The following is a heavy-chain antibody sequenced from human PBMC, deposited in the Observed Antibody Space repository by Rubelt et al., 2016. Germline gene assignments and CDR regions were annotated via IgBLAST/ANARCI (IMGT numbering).Heavy chain of an antibody. CDR1: GFTFASYW. CDR3: ARDLSPIYSNYVPGF. CDR2: SNSDGSDT. D-gene: IGHD4-11*01. Sequence: LVQPGGSLRLSCAASGFTFASYWMHWVRQVPGKGLVWVSRSNSDGSDTSYADSVKGRFIISRDNAKSTLYLQMNSLRVEDTAVYYCARDLSPIYSNYVPGFWGQGTLVTVSS. V-gene: IGHV3-74*01. J-gene: IGHJ4*02.